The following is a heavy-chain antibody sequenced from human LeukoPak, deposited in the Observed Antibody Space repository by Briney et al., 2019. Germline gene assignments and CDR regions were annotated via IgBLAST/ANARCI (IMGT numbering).Heavy chain of an antibody. CDR2: ISAGSGNT. CDR3: ARGQQFDWFDP. J-gene: IGHJ5*02. D-gene: IGHD6-6*01. V-gene: IGHV1-3*01. Sequence: ASVKVSCKASGDSSRTNAIVWLRQAPGQRPEWMGWISAGSGNTKYSQTFQDRLTLTRDTAASTVYMELSRLRSDDTAVYYCARGQQFDWFDPWGQGTLATVSS. CDR1: GDSSRTNA.